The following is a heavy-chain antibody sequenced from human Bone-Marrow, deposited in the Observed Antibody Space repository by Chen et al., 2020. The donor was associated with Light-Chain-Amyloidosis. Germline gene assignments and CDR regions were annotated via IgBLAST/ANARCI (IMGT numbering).Heavy chain of an antibody. CDR2: VKTDGSTT. CDR1: GSTFSNYW. J-gene: IGHJ4*02. Sequence: EVQLVESGGGLVQPGGSLRLSCEASGSTFSNYWMHWVRQAPGQGLVWVARVKTDGSTTAYADSVKGRFTISRDNAKNTLYLQMNSLRAEDTAVYYCTRDLDWLLFDYWGQGALVTVSA. CDR3: TRDLDWLLFDY. D-gene: IGHD3-9*01. V-gene: IGHV3-74*03.